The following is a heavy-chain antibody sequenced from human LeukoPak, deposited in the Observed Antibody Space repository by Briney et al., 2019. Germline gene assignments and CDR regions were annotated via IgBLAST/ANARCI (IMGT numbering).Heavy chain of an antibody. CDR2: IYYSGST. D-gene: IGHD6-13*01. Sequence: PSETLSLTCTVSGGSISSYYWSWIRQPPGKGLEWIGYIYYSGSTNYNPSLKSRVTISVDTSKNQFSLKLSSVTAADTAVYYCARGLMGSSSWYRGFYFDYWGQGTLVTVSS. V-gene: IGHV4-59*01. CDR3: ARGLMGSSSWYRGFYFDY. J-gene: IGHJ4*02. CDR1: GGSISSYY.